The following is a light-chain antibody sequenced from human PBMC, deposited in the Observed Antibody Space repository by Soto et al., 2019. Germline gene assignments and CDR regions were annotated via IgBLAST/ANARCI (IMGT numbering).Light chain of an antibody. V-gene: IGLV2-14*01. Sequence: QSVLTQPASVSGSPGQSITISCTGTSSDVGGYNYVSWYQQHPGKAPKLIIYNVSNRPSGVSNRFSGSKSGNTASLTISGLQAEDEGHYCCSSFTSSNTVLFGGGTKVTVL. CDR2: NVS. CDR3: SSFTSSNTVL. CDR1: SSDVGGYNY. J-gene: IGLJ2*01.